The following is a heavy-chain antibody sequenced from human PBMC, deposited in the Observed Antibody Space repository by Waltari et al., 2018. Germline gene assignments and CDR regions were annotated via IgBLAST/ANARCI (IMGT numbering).Heavy chain of an antibody. D-gene: IGHD1-1*01. Sequence: QVQLQQWGAGLLKPSETRSLTCAVYGGSFNGYYLSWTRQPPGKGLEWIGEIHPSGSTAYNPSLTSRVTISGDMSKNQFSLKLTSVTAADTAVYFCARGRDPYKGGSLWGLGTLVTVSS. CDR3: ARGRDPYKGGSL. CDR2: IHPSGST. V-gene: IGHV4-34*01. CDR1: GGSFNGYY. J-gene: IGHJ4*02.